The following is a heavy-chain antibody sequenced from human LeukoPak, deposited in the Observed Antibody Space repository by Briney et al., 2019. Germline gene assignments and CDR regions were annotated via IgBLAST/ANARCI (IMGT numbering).Heavy chain of an antibody. D-gene: IGHD3-10*01. CDR1: GFTFSDYY. J-gene: IGHJ4*02. CDR2: ISSSGRTI. Sequence: PGGSLRLSCAASGFTFSDYYMSWIRQAPGKGLEWVSYISSSGRTIYYADSVRGRFTISRDNAKNSLYLQMDSLRAEDAAVYYCAIGWPGSGPTPQPFDYWGQGTLVTVSS. CDR3: AIGWPGSGPTPQPFDY. V-gene: IGHV3-11*01.